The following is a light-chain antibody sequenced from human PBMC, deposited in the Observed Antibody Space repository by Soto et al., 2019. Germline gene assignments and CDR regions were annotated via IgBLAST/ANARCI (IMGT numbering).Light chain of an antibody. CDR1: QSVTNSY. CDR2: AAS. Sequence: EIVLKQSPGTLSLSPGERATLSCRASQSVTNSYLVWYQHKPGQAPRLLIYAASNRATGIPDRFSGSGSATDFTLTISRLEPEDFAVYYCQQYGSSPLTFGGGTKVEIK. J-gene: IGKJ4*01. V-gene: IGKV3-20*01. CDR3: QQYGSSPLT.